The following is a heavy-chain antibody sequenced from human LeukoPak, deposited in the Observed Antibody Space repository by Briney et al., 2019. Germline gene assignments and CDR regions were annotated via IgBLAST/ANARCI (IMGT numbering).Heavy chain of an antibody. CDR2: INPNSGGA. V-gene: IGHV1-2*02. D-gene: IGHD6-19*01. Sequence: ASVKVSRKASGNTFIGNYIHWVRQARGQGLEWMGWINPNSGGANYAQRFQGRVTMTRDTSVTTAFLDLDRLTSDDTAVYYCVTRSYTSGWPTWGQGTLVTVSS. CDR1: GNTFIGNY. J-gene: IGHJ5*02. CDR3: VTRSYTSGWPT.